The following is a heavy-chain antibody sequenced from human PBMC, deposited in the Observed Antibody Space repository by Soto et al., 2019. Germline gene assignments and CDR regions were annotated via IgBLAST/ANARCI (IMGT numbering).Heavy chain of an antibody. CDR1: GYTFTSYG. V-gene: IGHV1-18*04. CDR2: ISSYNGNT. D-gene: IGHD2-2*01. J-gene: IGHJ5*02. Sequence: ASVKVSCKASGYTFTSYGISWVRQAPGQGLEWMGWISSYNGNTNYAQKVQGRVTMITDTSTSTTYMELRSLRSDDTAVYYCARGPRYCSSTSCFSGVTWFDPWGQGTLVTVSS. CDR3: ARGPRYCSSTSCFSGVTWFDP.